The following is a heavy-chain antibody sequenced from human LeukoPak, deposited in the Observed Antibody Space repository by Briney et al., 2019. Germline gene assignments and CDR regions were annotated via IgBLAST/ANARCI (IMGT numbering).Heavy chain of an antibody. CDR3: AKNLNDFWSGYSYFDY. CDR2: ISGGGGST. Sequence: GGSLRLSCAASGFTFNNCAMSWVRQAPGKGLEWVSAISGGGGSTYYADSVKGGFTISRDNSRKTLYLQMNSLIAEDTAVYYCAKNLNDFWSGYSYFDYWGQGTLVTVSS. J-gene: IGHJ4*02. CDR1: GFTFNNCA. V-gene: IGHV3-23*01. D-gene: IGHD3-3*01.